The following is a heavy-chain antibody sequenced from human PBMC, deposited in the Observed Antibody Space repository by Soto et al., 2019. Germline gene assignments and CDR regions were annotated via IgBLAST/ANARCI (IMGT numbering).Heavy chain of an antibody. V-gene: IGHV4-31*03. CDR1: GGSISSGGYY. Sequence: PSETLSLTCTVSGGSISSGGYYWSWIRQHPGKGLEWIGYIYYSGSTYYNPSLKSRVTISVDTSKNQFSLKLSSVTAADTAVYYCAREGPTNCSGGSCYEAYFDYWGQGTLVTVS. J-gene: IGHJ4*02. D-gene: IGHD2-15*01. CDR3: AREGPTNCSGGSCYEAYFDY. CDR2: IYYSGST.